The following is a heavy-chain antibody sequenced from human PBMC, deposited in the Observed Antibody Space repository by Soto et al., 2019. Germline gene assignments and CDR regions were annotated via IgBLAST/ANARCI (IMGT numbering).Heavy chain of an antibody. Sequence: QVQLVQSGAEMKKPGSSVKVSCQSSGGTFHTSAMNWVRQAPGQGPEWMGDISPMFGAANYAPKFQGRVTITADESTGTSYMQLSSLTSDDTALYFCAREVQVHTPAFVYWGQGTLVTVSS. J-gene: IGHJ4*02. CDR3: AREVQVHTPAFVY. D-gene: IGHD3-10*01. V-gene: IGHV1-69*19. CDR1: GGTFHTSA. CDR2: ISPMFGAA.